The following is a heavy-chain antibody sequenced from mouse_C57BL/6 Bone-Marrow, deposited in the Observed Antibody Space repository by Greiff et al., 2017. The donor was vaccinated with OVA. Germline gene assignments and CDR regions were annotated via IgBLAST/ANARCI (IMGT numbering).Heavy chain of an antibody. CDR1: GYTFTSYW. CDR2: IVPNSGGT. CDR3: AGGACGSSYGRGLAY. V-gene: IGHV1-72*01. Sequence: QVQLQQPGAELVKPGASVKLSCKASGYTFTSYWMHWVKQRPGRGLEWIGWIVPNSGGTKYNEKFKSKATLTVDKPSSTAYMQLSSLTSEDSSVYYCAGGACGSSYGRGLAYWGQGTLVTVSA. D-gene: IGHD1-1*01. J-gene: IGHJ3*01.